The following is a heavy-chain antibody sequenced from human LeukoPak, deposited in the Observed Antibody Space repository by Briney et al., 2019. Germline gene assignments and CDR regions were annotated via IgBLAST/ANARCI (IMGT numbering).Heavy chain of an antibody. D-gene: IGHD3-10*01. V-gene: IGHV3-74*01. CDR2: INSDGRRT. J-gene: IGHJ4*02. CDR1: GFTFSSYW. CDR3: ARDKKGGESSEIDY. Sequence: GGSLRLSCAASGFTFSSYWMHWVRQAPGKGLVWVSRINSDGRRTNYADSVKGRFTISRDNTKNTLYLQMTSLSAEDTAVYYCARDKKGGESSEIDYWGQGARVTVSS.